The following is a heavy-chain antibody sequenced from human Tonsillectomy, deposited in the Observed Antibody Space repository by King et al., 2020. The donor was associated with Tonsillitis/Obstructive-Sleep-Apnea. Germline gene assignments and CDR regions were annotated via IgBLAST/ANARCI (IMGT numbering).Heavy chain of an antibody. D-gene: IGHD1-26*01. V-gene: IGHV1-18*01. CDR1: GYTFSSYG. J-gene: IGHJ3*02. CDR3: AREDFRLVGSVWVNALDI. CDR2: ISGYNGNT. Sequence: QLVQSGAEVRKPGASVKVSCKASGYTFSSYGLSWVRQAPGQGLEWMGWISGYNGNTSYAQKVQGRVTLTTDTSTSTAYMDLRSLRSDDTAVYYCAREDFRLVGSVWVNALDIWGQGTMVTVSS.